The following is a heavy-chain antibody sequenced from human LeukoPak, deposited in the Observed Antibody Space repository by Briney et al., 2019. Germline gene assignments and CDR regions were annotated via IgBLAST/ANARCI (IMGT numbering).Heavy chain of an antibody. CDR3: AKAPYYYDSSGYYKDD. Sequence: GGSLRLSCAASGFTFSSYAMSWVRQAPGKGLEWVSAISGSGGSTYYADSVKGRFTISRDNSKNTLYLQMNSLRAEDTAVYYCAKAPYYYDSSGYYKDDWGQGTLVTVSS. J-gene: IGHJ4*02. V-gene: IGHV3-23*01. CDR2: ISGSGGST. CDR1: GFTFSSYA. D-gene: IGHD3-22*01.